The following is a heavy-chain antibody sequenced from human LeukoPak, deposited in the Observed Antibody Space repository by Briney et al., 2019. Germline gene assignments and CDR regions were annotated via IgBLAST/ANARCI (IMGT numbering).Heavy chain of an antibody. CDR3: ASYYASGVTAYNYYGMDD. J-gene: IGHJ6*04. CDR1: VPSISTGYY. V-gene: IGHV4-38-2*01. D-gene: IGHD3-10*01. Sequence: KPWGPLPLTCAFSVPSISTGYYWGWLRHPPGTGLELVVSMSNSRGTYYHPSLNSRATISMDTSNIQISLRLTSVTAEDTAVYYCASYYASGVTAYNYYGMDDWGKGTTVTVSS. CDR2: MSNSRGT.